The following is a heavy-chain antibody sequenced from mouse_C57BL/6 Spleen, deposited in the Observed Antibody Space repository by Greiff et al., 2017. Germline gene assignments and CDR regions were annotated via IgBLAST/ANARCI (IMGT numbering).Heavy chain of an antibody. V-gene: IGHV1-64*01. Sequence: LQQPGAELVKPGASVKLSCKASGYTFTSYWMHWVKQRPGQGLEWIGMIHPNSGSTNYNEKFKSKATLTVDKSSSTAYMQLSSLTSEDSAVYYCARTSSSGGSFDYWGQGTTLTVSS. CDR2: IHPNSGST. CDR3: ARTSSSGGSFDY. D-gene: IGHD1-1*01. CDR1: GYTFTSYW. J-gene: IGHJ2*01.